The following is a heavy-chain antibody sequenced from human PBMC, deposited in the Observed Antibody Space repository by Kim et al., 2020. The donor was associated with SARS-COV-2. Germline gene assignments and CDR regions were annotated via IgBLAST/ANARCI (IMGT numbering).Heavy chain of an antibody. Sequence: GESLKISCKGSGYSFTSYWISWVRQMPGKGLEWMGRIDPSDSYTNYSPSFQGHVTISADKSISTAYLQWSSLKASDTAMYYCARRFGGYDLPFDYWGQGTLVTVSS. D-gene: IGHD5-12*01. CDR3: ARRFGGYDLPFDY. V-gene: IGHV5-10-1*01. CDR2: IDPSDSYT. CDR1: GYSFTSYW. J-gene: IGHJ4*01.